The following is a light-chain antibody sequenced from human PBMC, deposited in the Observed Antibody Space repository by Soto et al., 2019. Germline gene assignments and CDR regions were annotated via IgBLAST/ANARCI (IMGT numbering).Light chain of an antibody. CDR1: QSITSY. Sequence: DIQVAQSPSSLSASVGDRVTITCRASQSITSYLNWYQQKPGKAPKLLIYAASRLQSGVPSRFSGSGSGTDFTLTISSPQPEDFAAYYRQQRHTTPPPFAPGPKAAIK. V-gene: IGKV1-39*01. CDR2: AAS. CDR3: QQRHTTPPP. J-gene: IGKJ3*01.